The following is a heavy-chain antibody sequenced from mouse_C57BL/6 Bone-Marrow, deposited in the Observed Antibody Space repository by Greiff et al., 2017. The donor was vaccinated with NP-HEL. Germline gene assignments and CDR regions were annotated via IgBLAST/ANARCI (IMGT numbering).Heavy chain of an antibody. CDR2: IHPNSGST. CDR3: ARRAYYGNLYYAMDY. Sequence: VQLQQPGAELVKPGASVKLSCKASGYTFTSYWMHWVKQRPGQGLEWIGMIHPNSGSTNYNEKFKSKATLTVDKSSSTAYMQLSSLTSEDSAVYYCARRAYYGNLYYAMDYWGQGTSVTVSS. CDR1: GYTFTSYW. V-gene: IGHV1-64*01. D-gene: IGHD2-10*01. J-gene: IGHJ4*01.